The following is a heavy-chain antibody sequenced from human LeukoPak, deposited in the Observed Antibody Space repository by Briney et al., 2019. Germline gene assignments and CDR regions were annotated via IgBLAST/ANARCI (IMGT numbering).Heavy chain of an antibody. D-gene: IGHD3-22*01. V-gene: IGHV4-34*01. J-gene: IGHJ6*02. CDR1: GGSFSGYY. CDR2: INHSGST. CDR3: ARGLIGMDV. Sequence: SETLSLTCAVYGGSFSGYYWSWIRQPPGKGLEWIGEINHSGSTNYNPSLKSRVTISVDTSKNQFSLKLSSVTAADTAVYYCARGLIGMDVWGQGTTVTVSS.